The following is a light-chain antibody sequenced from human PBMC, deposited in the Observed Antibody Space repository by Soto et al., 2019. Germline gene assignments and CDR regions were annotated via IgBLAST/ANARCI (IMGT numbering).Light chain of an antibody. Sequence: NVLTQSPGTLSLSPGERTTLSCRASQSVSSNYLAWYQQKPGQAPRLLIYGASSRATGIPDRFSGSGPGTDFTLTISRLEPEDFAVYYCQQYGSSLITFGQGTRLEIK. CDR1: QSVSSNY. J-gene: IGKJ5*01. V-gene: IGKV3-20*01. CDR2: GAS. CDR3: QQYGSSLIT.